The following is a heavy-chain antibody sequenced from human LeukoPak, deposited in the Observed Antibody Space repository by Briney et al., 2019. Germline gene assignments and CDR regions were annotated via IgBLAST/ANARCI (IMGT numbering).Heavy chain of an antibody. CDR2: INRDGSEK. V-gene: IGHV3-7*01. Sequence: GSLRLSCVDFGLSFATYWMSWVRQAPGKGLEWVANINRDGSEKYYVDSVKGRFTISRDNAKNSLYLQMNSLRAEDTAVYYCASEIRYCSGGTCYSDYFDNWGQGTLVTVSS. CDR1: GLSFATYW. J-gene: IGHJ4*02. D-gene: IGHD2-15*01. CDR3: ASEIRYCSGGTCYSDYFDN.